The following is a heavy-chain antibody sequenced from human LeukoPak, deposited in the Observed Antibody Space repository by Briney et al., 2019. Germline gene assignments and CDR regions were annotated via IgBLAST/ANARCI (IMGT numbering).Heavy chain of an antibody. CDR1: GFTFSSYA. V-gene: IGHV3-23*01. CDR3: ARASSGYYTAFDY. CDR2: ISGSGGST. D-gene: IGHD3-22*01. J-gene: IGHJ4*02. Sequence: GGSLRLSGAASGFTFSSYAMSWVRQAPGKGLEWVSAISGSGGSTYYADSVKGRFTISRDNSKNTLYLQMSSLRAEDTAVYYCARASSGYYTAFDYWGQGTLVTVSS.